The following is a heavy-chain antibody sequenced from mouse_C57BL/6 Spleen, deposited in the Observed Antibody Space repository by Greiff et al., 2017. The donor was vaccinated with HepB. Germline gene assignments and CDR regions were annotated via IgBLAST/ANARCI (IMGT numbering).Heavy chain of an antibody. Sequence: VQLQQSGAELVRPGASVKLSCKASGYTFTDYYINWVKQRPGQGLEWIARIYPGSGNTYYNEKFKGKATLTAEKSSSTAYMQLSSLTSEDSAVYFCARESRNYEPALFAYWGQGTLVTVSA. J-gene: IGHJ3*01. CDR2: IYPGSGNT. CDR3: ARESRNYEPALFAY. V-gene: IGHV1-76*01. D-gene: IGHD2-5*01. CDR1: GYTFTDYY.